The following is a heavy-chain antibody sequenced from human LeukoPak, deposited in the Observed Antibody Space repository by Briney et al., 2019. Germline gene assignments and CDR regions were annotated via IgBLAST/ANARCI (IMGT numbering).Heavy chain of an antibody. V-gene: IGHV3-53*05. CDR2: IYSGGST. D-gene: IGHD6-6*01. J-gene: IGHJ1*01. CDR1: GFTVSSNY. Sequence: GGSLRLSCAASGFTVSSNYMSWVRQAPGKGLEWVSVIYSGGSTYYADSVKGRFTISRDNSKNTLYLQMNSLRAEDTAVYYCAREPWISIAARPVGYFQHWGQGTLVTVSS. CDR3: AREPWISIAARPVGYFQH.